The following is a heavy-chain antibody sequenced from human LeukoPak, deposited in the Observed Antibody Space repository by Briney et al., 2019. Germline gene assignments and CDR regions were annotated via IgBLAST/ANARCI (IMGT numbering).Heavy chain of an antibody. J-gene: IGHJ4*02. CDR2: ISSSSGYI. Sequence: SGRCLRLSCAASGFTFSSYSMNWVRQAPGKGLEWVSSISSSSGYIYYADSVKGRFTISRDNANNSLYLQMNSLRAEDTAVYYCALGTSGWYKWDYWGQGTLVTVSS. CDR1: GFTFSSYS. CDR3: ALGTSGWYKWDY. V-gene: IGHV3-21*01. D-gene: IGHD6-19*01.